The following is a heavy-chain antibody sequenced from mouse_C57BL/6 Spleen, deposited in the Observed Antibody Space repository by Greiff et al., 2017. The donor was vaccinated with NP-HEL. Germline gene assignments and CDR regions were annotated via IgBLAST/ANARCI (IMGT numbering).Heavy chain of an antibody. CDR3: ARSGGYDGGAFDY. J-gene: IGHJ2*01. CDR1: GYTFTSYW. D-gene: IGHD2-2*01. CDR2: INPSNGGT. V-gene: IGHV1-53*01. Sequence: QVQLQQPGTELVKPGASVKLSCKASGYTFTSYWMHWVKQRPGQGLEWIGNINPSNGGTNYNEKFKSKATLTVYKSSSTAYMQLSSLTSEDAAVYYCARSGGYDGGAFDYWGQGTTLTVSS.